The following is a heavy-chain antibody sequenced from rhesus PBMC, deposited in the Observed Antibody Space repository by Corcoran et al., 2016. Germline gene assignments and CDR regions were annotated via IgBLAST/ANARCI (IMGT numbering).Heavy chain of an antibody. D-gene: IGHD5-24*01. Sequence: QLQLQESGPGLVKPSETLSVTCAVSGGSISSSYWSWIRQAPGKGLEWIGYIYGSGSSPNYNPALKGRVTLSVDTSKNQLSLKLSSVTTADTAVYYCARRRLDIDYWGQGVLVTVSS. CDR1: GGSISSSY. J-gene: IGHJ4*01. CDR3: ARRRLDIDY. V-gene: IGHV4-169*01. CDR2: IYGSGSSP.